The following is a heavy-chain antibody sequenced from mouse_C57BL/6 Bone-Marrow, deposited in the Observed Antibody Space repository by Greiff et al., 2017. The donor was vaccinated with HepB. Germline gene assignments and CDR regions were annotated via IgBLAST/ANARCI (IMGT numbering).Heavy chain of an antibody. CDR2: IYPGGGYT. J-gene: IGHJ2*01. D-gene: IGHD3-3*01. CDR3: ARRACDYFDY. CDR1: GYTFTNYW. V-gene: IGHV1-63*01. Sequence: VQLQQSGAELVRPGTSVKMSCKASGYTFTNYWIGWAKQRPGHGLEWIGDIYPGGGYTNYNEKFKGKATLTADKSSSTAYMQFSSLTAEDSAIYYCARRACDYFDYGCQGTTLTVSS.